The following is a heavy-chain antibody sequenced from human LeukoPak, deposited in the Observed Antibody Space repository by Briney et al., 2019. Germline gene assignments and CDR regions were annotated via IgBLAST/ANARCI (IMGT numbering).Heavy chain of an antibody. J-gene: IGHJ4*02. D-gene: IGHD5-12*01. CDR2: IYYSGST. CDR1: GGSISSYY. CDR3: ARHRGYDLFDY. Sequence: SETLCLHCTVSGGSISSYYWSWIRQPPGKGLEWIGYIYYSGSTNYNPSLKSRVTISVDTSKNQFSLKLSSVTAADTAVYYCARHRGYDLFDYWGQGTLVTVSS. V-gene: IGHV4-59*08.